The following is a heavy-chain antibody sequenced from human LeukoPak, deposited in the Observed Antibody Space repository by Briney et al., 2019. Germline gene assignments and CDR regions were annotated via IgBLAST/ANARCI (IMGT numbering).Heavy chain of an antibody. V-gene: IGHV4-39*07. J-gene: IGHJ4*02. CDR3: ARRMRPYSSGYDY. D-gene: IGHD6-19*01. Sequence: PSETLSLTCTVSGGSISSGGYYWSWIRQPPGKGLEWIGEINHSGSTNYNPSLKSRVTISVDTSKNQFSLKLSSVTAADTAVYYCARRMRPYSSGYDYWGQGTLVTVSS. CDR2: INHSGST. CDR1: GGSISSGGYY.